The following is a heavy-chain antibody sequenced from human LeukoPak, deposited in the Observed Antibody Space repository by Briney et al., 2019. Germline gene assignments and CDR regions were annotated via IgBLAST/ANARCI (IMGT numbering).Heavy chain of an antibody. D-gene: IGHD5-12*01. J-gene: IGHJ4*02. CDR2: IYTSGYT. CDR1: GGSISSNSYY. V-gene: IGHV4-61*02. CDR3: ARGNLVATLYFDY. Sequence: SETLSLTCAVSGGSISSNSYYWSWIRQPAGKGLEWIGRIYTSGYTNYIPSLKSRVTFSLDTSKNQFSLSLSSVTAADTAVYYCARGNLVATLYFDYWGQGALVTVSS.